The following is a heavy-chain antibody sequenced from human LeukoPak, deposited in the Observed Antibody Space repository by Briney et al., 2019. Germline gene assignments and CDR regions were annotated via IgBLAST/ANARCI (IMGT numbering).Heavy chain of an antibody. CDR3: AKDRHASLWFGDMYY. CDR2: IRYDGSNK. D-gene: IGHD3-10*01. CDR1: GFTFNNHG. V-gene: IGHV3-30*02. J-gene: IGHJ4*02. Sequence: PGGSLRLSCTASGFTFNNHGMHWVRQAPGKGLEWVAFIRYDGSNKYYADSVKGRFTISRDKSKNTVYLQINSLRAEDTAVYYCAKDRHASLWFGDMYYWGQGTLVTVSS.